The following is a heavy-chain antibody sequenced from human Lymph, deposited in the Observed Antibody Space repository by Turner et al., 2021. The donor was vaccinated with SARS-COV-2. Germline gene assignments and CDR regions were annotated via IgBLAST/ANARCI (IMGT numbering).Heavy chain of an antibody. CDR2: IYSGGST. J-gene: IGHJ4*02. V-gene: IGHV3-66*01. D-gene: IGHD6-13*01. CDR1: GFTVSSNY. Sequence: EVQLVESGGGLVQPGGSLRLSCAGSGFTVSSNYMGWVRQAPGKGLEWVSVIYSGGSTYYADSVKGRFTISRDNSKNTLYLQMNSLRAEDTAVYFCARMGASRQQQVHGYFDYWGQGTLVTVSS. CDR3: ARMGASRQQQVHGYFDY.